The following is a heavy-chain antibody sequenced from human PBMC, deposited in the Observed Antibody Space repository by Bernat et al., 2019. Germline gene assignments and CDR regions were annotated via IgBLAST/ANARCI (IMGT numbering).Heavy chain of an antibody. CDR1: GFTFSDSG. CDR2: ISSDGENT. J-gene: IGHJ4*02. CDR3: AKVSAPYLDY. V-gene: IGHV3-23*01. D-gene: IGHD3-10*01. Sequence: DVQLMESGGDLVQPGGSLRLSCAASGFTFSDSGMSWVRLPPGKGLEWVSTISSDGENTHYAGSVQGRFTISRDNSQSTLYLKMDSLRAEDAASYYCAKVSAPYLDYWGQGALVTGSS.